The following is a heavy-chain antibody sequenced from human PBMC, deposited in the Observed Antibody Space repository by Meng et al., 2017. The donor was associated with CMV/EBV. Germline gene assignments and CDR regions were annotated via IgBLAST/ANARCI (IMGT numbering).Heavy chain of an antibody. CDR2: AYYNGGT. Sequence: GGSVSSVSYYWTWTRQPPGKGLEWIGYAYYNGGTNYSPSLKSRVTILIDASKNQFSLELTSVTAADTAVYYCARGHDFWSGYYLFDPWGQGTLVTVSS. CDR1: GGSVSSVSYY. D-gene: IGHD3-3*01. V-gene: IGHV4-61*01. CDR3: ARGHDFWSGYYLFDP. J-gene: IGHJ5*02.